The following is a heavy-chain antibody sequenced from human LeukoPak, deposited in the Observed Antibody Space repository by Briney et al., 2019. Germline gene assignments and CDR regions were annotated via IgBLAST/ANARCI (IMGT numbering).Heavy chain of an antibody. CDR3: ARGAPPGITGRLGAFDI. D-gene: IGHD1-20*01. V-gene: IGHV1-69*13. CDR1: GGTFSSYA. Sequence: GASVKVSCKASGGTFSSYAISWVRQAPGQGLEWMGGIIPIFGTANYAQKFQGRVTITADESTSTAYMELSSLRSEDTAVYYCARGAPPGITGRLGAFDIWGQGTMVTVSS. CDR2: IIPIFGTA. J-gene: IGHJ3*02.